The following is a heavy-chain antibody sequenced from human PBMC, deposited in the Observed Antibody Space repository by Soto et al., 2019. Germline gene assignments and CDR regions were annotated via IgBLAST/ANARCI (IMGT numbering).Heavy chain of an antibody. CDR2: IYDSGNT. J-gene: IGHJ3*01. CDR3: AQALVFTGGDGFDV. CDR1: GGSITTGGRY. Sequence: QVRLQAWGPGLVKPSQTLSLKCSVSGGSITTGGRYWSWIRQLPGKGLEWIGDIYDSGNTYYNASLNSRVTISVEADKNQFALKLISVTAADTAVYYCAQALVFTGGDGFDVWGQGRLVTVSS. D-gene: IGHD3-9*01. V-gene: IGHV4-31*02.